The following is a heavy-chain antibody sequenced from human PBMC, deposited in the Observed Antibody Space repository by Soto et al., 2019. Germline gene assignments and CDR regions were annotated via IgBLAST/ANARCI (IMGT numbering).Heavy chain of an antibody. J-gene: IGHJ5*02. D-gene: IGHD3-16*01. CDR3: ARGLTMGQLPSHFDH. V-gene: IGHV4-61*01. CDR2: VHSSGIT. Sequence: PWETLSLTCTVSGGSVSNDNFYWSWIRQPPGKGLEWIGYVHSSGITNYNPSLKRRVTISVDTSRNQFSLRLSSVTAADTAVYYCARGLTMGQLPSHFDHWGQGTLVTV. CDR1: GGSVSNDNFY.